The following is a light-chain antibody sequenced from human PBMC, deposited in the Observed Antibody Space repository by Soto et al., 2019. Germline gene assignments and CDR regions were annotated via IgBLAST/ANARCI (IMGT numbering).Light chain of an antibody. V-gene: IGLV1-47*01. Sequence: QLVLTQPPSASGTPGQRVTISCSGSSSNIGSNYVYWYLQLPGTAPKLLIYRNNQRPSGVPDRFSGSKSGTSASLAISGLRSEDEADYYCAAWDDSLSVLFGGGTKLTVL. J-gene: IGLJ2*01. CDR2: RNN. CDR1: SSNIGSNY. CDR3: AAWDDSLSVL.